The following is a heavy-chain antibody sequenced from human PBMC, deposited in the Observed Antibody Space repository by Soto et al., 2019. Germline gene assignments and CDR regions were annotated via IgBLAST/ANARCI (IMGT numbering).Heavy chain of an antibody. Sequence: GASVKVSCKASGYTFTGYYMHWVRQAPGQGLEWMGWINPNSGGTNYAQKFQGWVTMTRDTSISTAYMELSRLRSDDTAVYYCARQSYGSSWYGRGVETYYGMDVWGQGTTVTVSS. V-gene: IGHV1-2*04. CDR2: INPNSGGT. D-gene: IGHD6-13*01. J-gene: IGHJ6*02. CDR3: ARQSYGSSWYGRGVETYYGMDV. CDR1: GYTFTGYY.